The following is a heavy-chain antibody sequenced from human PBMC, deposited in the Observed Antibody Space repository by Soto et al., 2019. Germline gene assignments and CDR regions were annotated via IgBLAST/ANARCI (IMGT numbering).Heavy chain of an antibody. D-gene: IGHD3-3*01. CDR3: ARDSCGTDFGVVETPFDP. V-gene: IGHV1-69*10. J-gene: IGHJ5*02. CDR1: GGTFSSYT. CDR2: IIPILGIA. Sequence: ASVKVSCKASGGTFSSYTISWVRQAPGQGLEWMGGIIPILGIANYAQKFQGRVTITADKSTSTAYMELSSLRSEDTAVYYCARDSCGTDFGVVETPFDPWGQGTLVTVSS.